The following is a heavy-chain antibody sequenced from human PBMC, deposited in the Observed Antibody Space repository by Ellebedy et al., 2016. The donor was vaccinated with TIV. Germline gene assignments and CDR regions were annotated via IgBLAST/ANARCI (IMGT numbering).Heavy chain of an antibody. D-gene: IGHD3-9*01. V-gene: IGHV3-33*01. CDR3: AREQSPYYEILTGSFDY. CDR1: GFTFSAYG. CDR2: IWRDGSRE. J-gene: IGHJ4*02. Sequence: GESLKISCAASGFTFSAYGLHWVRQAPGKGLEWVAVIWRDGSREIYADSVKGRFTISSDNSKSTLYLEMKSLRVEDTAVYYCAREQSPYYEILTGSFDYWGQGALVTVSS.